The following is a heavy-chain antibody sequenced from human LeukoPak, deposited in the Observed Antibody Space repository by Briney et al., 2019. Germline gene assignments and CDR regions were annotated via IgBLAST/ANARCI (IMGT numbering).Heavy chain of an antibody. J-gene: IGHJ4*02. V-gene: IGHV4-59*01. CDR1: GGSMSSFY. CDR2: IYYSGTT. CDR3: ATLHGGYDFWSGYYPHSGGAY. D-gene: IGHD3-3*01. Sequence: PSETLSLTCTVSGGSMSSFYWSWIRQPPGKGLEWIGYIYYSGTTNYNPSLKSRVTISVDASKNQFSLKLSSVTAADTAVYYCATLHGGYDFWSGYYPHSGGAYWGQGTLVTVSS.